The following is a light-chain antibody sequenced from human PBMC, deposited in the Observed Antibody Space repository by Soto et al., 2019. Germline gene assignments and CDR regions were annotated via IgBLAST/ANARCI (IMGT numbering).Light chain of an antibody. Sequence: EIVMTQSPATLSVSPGERVTHSCRASESVSSSIAWYQQRTGQAPRLLIYGASTRATGIPARFSGSGSGTEFTLTISSLQSEDFAIYYCQQYNKWRSFGQGTKVEIK. CDR2: GAS. CDR1: ESVSSS. J-gene: IGKJ1*01. V-gene: IGKV3-15*01. CDR3: QQYNKWRS.